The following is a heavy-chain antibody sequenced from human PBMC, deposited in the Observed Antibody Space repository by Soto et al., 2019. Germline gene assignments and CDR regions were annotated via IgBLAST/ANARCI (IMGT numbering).Heavy chain of an antibody. CDR2: IFFNGDA. CDR1: GVSISNPDYD. J-gene: IGHJ4*02. D-gene: IGHD4-4*01. CDR3: AREGRLQSLDD. V-gene: IGHV4-30-4*01. Sequence: QVQLQESGPGLVEPSQTLSLTCTVSGVSISNPDYDWNWIRQPPGKGLGWIGSIFFNGDASYNPSLKSRLNISVDTSKNPFSLSLRSVTSSDTAVYFCAREGRLQSLDDCGQGTVVTVSS.